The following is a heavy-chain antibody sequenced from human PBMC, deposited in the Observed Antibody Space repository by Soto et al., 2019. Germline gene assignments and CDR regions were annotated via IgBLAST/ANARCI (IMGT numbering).Heavy chain of an antibody. D-gene: IGHD3-9*01. CDR3: ARYRSDGSASFDS. CDR2: ITTRGART. CDR1: GFTFNTYA. J-gene: IGHJ4*02. V-gene: IGHV3-23*01. Sequence: GSLRLSCAASGFTFNTYAMTWVRQTPGKGLEWVSFITTRGARTYYADPVRGRFTISTDSSRNTLYLQMNSLRPDDTAVYFCARYRSDGSASFDSWGQGTRVTVSS.